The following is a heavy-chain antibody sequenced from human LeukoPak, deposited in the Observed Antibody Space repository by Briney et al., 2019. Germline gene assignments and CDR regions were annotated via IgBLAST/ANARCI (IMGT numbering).Heavy chain of an antibody. V-gene: IGHV3-53*01. CDR2: IYSGGST. D-gene: IGHD6-13*01. CDR3: ARVGGSSSWYGPGAFDI. J-gene: IGHJ3*02. CDR1: GFTVSSNY. Sequence: GGSLRLSCAASGFTVSSNYMSWVRQAPGKGLEGVSVIYSGGSTYYADSVKGRFTISRDNSKNTLYLQMNSLRAEDTAVYYCARVGGSSSWYGPGAFDIWGQGTMVTVSS.